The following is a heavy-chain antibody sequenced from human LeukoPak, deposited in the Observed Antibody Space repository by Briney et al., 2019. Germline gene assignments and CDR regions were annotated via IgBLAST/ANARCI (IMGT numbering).Heavy chain of an antibody. D-gene: IGHD6-13*01. CDR2: IVLGSGNA. V-gene: IGHV1-58*02. J-gene: IGHJ4*02. CDR1: GFTFSTSA. Sequence: TAPKVSCEASGFTFSTSAMQWVRQARGQSLEWIGWIVLGSGNAKYAQNFQERSTITRDMSKSTAYMELSSLRCEDTAVYFCAAGAAAGYFDYWGQGPLVTVSS. CDR3: AAGAAAGYFDY.